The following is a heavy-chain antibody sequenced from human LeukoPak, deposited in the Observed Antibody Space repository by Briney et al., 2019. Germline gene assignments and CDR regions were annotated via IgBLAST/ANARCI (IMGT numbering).Heavy chain of an antibody. D-gene: IGHD3-16*01. J-gene: IGHJ4*02. V-gene: IGHV4-59*08. CDR1: GGSISSYY. CDR2: IYYSGST. Sequence: SETLSLTCTVSGGSISSYYWSWIRQPPGKGLEWIGYIYYSGSTNYNPSLKSRVTISVDTSKNQFSLKLSSVTAADTAVYYCARSVGGYHFDYWGQGTLVTVSS. CDR3: ARSVGGYHFDY.